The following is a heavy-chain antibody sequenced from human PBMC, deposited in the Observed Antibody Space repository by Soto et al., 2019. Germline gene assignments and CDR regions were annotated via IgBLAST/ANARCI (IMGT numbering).Heavy chain of an antibody. CDR1: GFTFSSYG. D-gene: IGHD4-4*01. Sequence: GGSLRLSCAASGFTFSSYGMHWVRQAPGKGLEWVAVIWYDGSNKYYADSVKGRFTISRDNSKNTLYLQMNSLRAEDTAVYYCARTLYSNYGGYYYGMDVWGQGTTVTVSS. CDR2: IWYDGSNK. J-gene: IGHJ6*02. CDR3: ARTLYSNYGGYYYGMDV. V-gene: IGHV3-33*01.